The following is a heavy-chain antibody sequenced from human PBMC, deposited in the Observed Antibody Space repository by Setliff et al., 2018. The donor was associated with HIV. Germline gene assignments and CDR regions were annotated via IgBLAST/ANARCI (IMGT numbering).Heavy chain of an antibody. Sequence: ASVKVSCKASGGTFGASGINWVRQAPGQGFEWMGTIILAFNVIKYAQKFQGRVTMTRDTSISTAYMELSRLRSDDTAVYYCATHSSGWYFRAFDIWGQGTMVTVSS. D-gene: IGHD6-19*01. CDR1: GGTFGASG. CDR2: IILAFNVI. CDR3: ATHSSGWYFRAFDI. V-gene: IGHV1-2*02. J-gene: IGHJ3*02.